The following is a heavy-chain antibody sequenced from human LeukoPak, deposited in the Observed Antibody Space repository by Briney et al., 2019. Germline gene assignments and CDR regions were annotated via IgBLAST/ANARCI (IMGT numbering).Heavy chain of an antibody. V-gene: IGHV3-30*18. CDR1: GFTFSSYG. D-gene: IGHD3-22*01. J-gene: IGHJ3*02. CDR2: ISYDGSNK. Sequence: PGRPLRLSCAASGFTFSSYGMHWVRQAPGKGPKWVAVISYDGSNKYYADSVKGRFTISRDNSKNTLYLQMNSLRAEDTAVYYCAKLYEGYYDSSGYPPNGAFDIWGQGTMVTVYS. CDR3: AKLYEGYYDSSGYPPNGAFDI.